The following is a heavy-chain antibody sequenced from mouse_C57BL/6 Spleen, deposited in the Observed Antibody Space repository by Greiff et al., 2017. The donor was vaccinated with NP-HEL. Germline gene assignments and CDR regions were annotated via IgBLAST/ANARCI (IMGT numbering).Heavy chain of an antibody. J-gene: IGHJ1*03. CDR3: ARISVGSSLTWYLDG. D-gene: IGHD1-3*01. Sequence: VQLQQSGPGLVQPSQSLSITCTVSGFSLTSYGVHWVRQSPGKGLEWLGVIWSGGSTDYNAAFISRLSISKDNSKSQVFFKMTSLQDDDTAIYSGARISVGSSLTWYLDGWGTGTTATVSS. CDR2: IWSGGST. CDR1: GFSLTSYG. V-gene: IGHV2-2*01.